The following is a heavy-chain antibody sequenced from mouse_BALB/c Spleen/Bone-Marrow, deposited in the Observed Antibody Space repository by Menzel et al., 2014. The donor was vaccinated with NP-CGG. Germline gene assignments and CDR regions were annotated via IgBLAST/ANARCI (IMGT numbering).Heavy chain of an antibody. J-gene: IGHJ3*01. CDR2: IDPANGNT. CDR3: ASYYYGRSSFAC. D-gene: IGHD1-1*01. V-gene: IGHV14-3*02. Sequence: EVKLVESGAELVKPGASVKLSCTASGFNIKDTYIHWVKQRPEQGLEWIGRIDPANGNTKYDPKLQGKATITTDTSSNTAYLQLSSLTSEDTAVYYCASYYYGRSSFACWGQGTLVTVSA. CDR1: GFNIKDTY.